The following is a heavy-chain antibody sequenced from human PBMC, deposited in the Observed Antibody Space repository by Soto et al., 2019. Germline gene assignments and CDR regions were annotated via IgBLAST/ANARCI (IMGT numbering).Heavy chain of an antibody. D-gene: IGHD6-19*01. V-gene: IGHV3-23*01. CDR1: GFIFSSYA. Sequence: SLRLSCAASGFIFSSYAMSWVRQAPGKGLEWVSVISGSGGSTYYADSVKGRFTISRDNSKNTLYLQMNSLRAEDTAVYYCSRRTSGWYFDYWGQGTLVTVSS. CDR3: SRRTSGWYFDY. CDR2: ISGSGGST. J-gene: IGHJ4*02.